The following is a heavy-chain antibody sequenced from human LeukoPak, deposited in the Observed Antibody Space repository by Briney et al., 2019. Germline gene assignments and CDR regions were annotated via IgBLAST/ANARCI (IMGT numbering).Heavy chain of an antibody. Sequence: GGSLRLSCAASGFTFSDYYMSWIRQAPGKGLEWVSCISSGGDTIYYADSVKGRFTISRDNAKNSLYLQMNSLRAEDTAVYYCARDNSFVDTAMVYYFDYWGQGTLVTVSS. CDR2: ISSGGDTI. CDR1: GFTFSDYY. V-gene: IGHV3-11*04. CDR3: ARDNSFVDTAMVYYFDY. J-gene: IGHJ4*02. D-gene: IGHD5-18*01.